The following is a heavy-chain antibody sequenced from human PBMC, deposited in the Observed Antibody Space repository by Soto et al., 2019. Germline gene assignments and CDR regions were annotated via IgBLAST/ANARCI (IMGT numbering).Heavy chain of an antibody. V-gene: IGHV4-59*01. CDR3: ARGVDSSSWYYYYYGMDV. Sequence: QVQLQESGPGLVKPSETLSLTCTVSGGSISSYYWSWIRQPPGKGLEWIGYIYYSGSTNYNPSLKSRVTISVDTSKNQFSLKLSSVIAADTAVYYCARGVDSSSWYYYYYGMDVWGQGTTVTVSS. D-gene: IGHD6-13*01. CDR1: GGSISSYY. J-gene: IGHJ6*02. CDR2: IYYSGST.